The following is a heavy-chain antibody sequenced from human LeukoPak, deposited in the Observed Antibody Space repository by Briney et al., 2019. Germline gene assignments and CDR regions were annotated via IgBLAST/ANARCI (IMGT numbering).Heavy chain of an antibody. CDR1: GFTFSSYA. Sequence: GGSLRLSCAASGFTFSSYAMSWVRQAPGKGLEWVSGISWNSGSIGYADSVKGRFTISRDNAKNSLYLQMNSLRAEDMALYYCAKGSDSSGYQDWFDPWGQGTLVTVSS. CDR2: ISWNSGSI. D-gene: IGHD3-22*01. J-gene: IGHJ5*02. V-gene: IGHV3-9*03. CDR3: AKGSDSSGYQDWFDP.